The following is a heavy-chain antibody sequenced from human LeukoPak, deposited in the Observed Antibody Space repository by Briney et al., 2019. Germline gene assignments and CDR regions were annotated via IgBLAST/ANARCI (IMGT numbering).Heavy chain of an antibody. J-gene: IGHJ4*01. D-gene: IGHD3-10*01. CDR3: ARDKYGSGSYYNYPNY. CDR1: GFTFSSYS. Sequence: PGGSLRLSCAASGFTFSSYSMNWVRQAPGKGLEWVSYISSSSSTIYYADSVKGRFTISRDNAKNSLYLQMNSLRAEDTAVYYCARDKYGSGSYYNYPNYWGQEPWSPSPQ. CDR2: ISSSSSTI. V-gene: IGHV3-48*01.